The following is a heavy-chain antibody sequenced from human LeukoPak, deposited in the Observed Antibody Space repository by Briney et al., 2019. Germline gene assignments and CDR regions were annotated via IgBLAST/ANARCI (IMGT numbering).Heavy chain of an antibody. V-gene: IGHV4-59*08. Sequence: SETLSLTCTVSGGSISSYYWSWIRQPPGKGLEWIGYIYYSGSTDYNPSLKSRVTISVDTSKNQFSLKLSSVTAADTAVYYCARVGSYDYGGNSVDYWGQGTLVTVSS. CDR3: ARVGSYDYGGNSVDY. D-gene: IGHD4-23*01. J-gene: IGHJ4*02. CDR2: IYYSGST. CDR1: GGSISSYY.